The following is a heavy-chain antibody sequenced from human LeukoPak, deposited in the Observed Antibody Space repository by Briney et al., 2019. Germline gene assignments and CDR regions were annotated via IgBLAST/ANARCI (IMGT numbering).Heavy chain of an antibody. V-gene: IGHV3-7*01. D-gene: IGHD1-14*01. J-gene: IGHJ4*02. CDR3: ARDRREPKSFDY. CDR2: IKQDGSEN. CDR1: AFTVSSYW. Sequence: GGSLRLSCAASAFTVSSYWMSWVRQAPGKGLGWVAYIKQDGSENYYVVSVKGRFTISRDNAKNTLYLQMNSLRAEDTAVYYCARDRREPKSFDYWGQGTLVTVSS.